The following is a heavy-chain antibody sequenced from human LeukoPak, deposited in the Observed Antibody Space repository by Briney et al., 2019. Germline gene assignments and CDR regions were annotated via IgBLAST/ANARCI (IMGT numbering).Heavy chain of an antibody. CDR1: GGTFSSYA. Sequence: SVKVSCKASGGTFSSYAISWVRQAPGQGLEWMGRIIPIFGTANYAQKFQGRVTITTDESTSTAYMELSSLRSEDTAAYYCARGDGYNYFDYWGQGTLVTVSS. V-gene: IGHV1-69*05. D-gene: IGHD5-24*01. CDR3: ARGDGYNYFDY. J-gene: IGHJ4*02. CDR2: IIPIFGTA.